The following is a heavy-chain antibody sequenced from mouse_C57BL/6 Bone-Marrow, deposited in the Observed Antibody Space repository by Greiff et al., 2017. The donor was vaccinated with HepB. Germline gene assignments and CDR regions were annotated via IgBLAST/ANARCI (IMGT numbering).Heavy chain of an antibody. J-gene: IGHJ3*01. V-gene: IGHV5-6*01. CDR3: ARHPLTTVVATPGFAY. CDR2: ISSGGSYT. Sequence: EVQLQQSGGDLVKPGGSLKLSCAASGFTFSSYGMSWVRQTPDKRLEWVATISSGGSYTYYPDSVKGRFTISRDNAKNTLYLQMSSLKSEDTAMYYCARHPLTTVVATPGFAYWGQGTLVTVSA. D-gene: IGHD1-1*01. CDR1: GFTFSSYG.